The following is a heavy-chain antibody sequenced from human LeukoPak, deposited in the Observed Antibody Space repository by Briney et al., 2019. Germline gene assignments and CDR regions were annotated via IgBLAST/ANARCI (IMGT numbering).Heavy chain of an antibody. V-gene: IGHV3-9*01. CDR2: ISWNSGSI. D-gene: IGHD6-19*01. Sequence: GGSLRLSCAASGFTFDDYAMHWVRQAPGKGLEWVSGISWNSGSIGYADSVKGRFTISRDNAKNSLHLQMNSLRAEDTALYYCAKDSLPYSSGYGMDVWGQGTTVTVSS. CDR3: AKDSLPYSSGYGMDV. CDR1: GFTFDDYA. J-gene: IGHJ6*02.